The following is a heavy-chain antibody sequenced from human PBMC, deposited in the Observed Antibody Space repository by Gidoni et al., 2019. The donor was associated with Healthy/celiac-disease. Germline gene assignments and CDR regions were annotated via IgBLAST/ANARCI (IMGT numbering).Heavy chain of an antibody. Sequence: QVQLVQSGAEVKKPGASVKVSCKAAGYTFTSYGISWVRQAPGQGLEWMEWNSAYHGNTMTTDTSTSTVYMELRSLRSDDTAVYYCARDLEHSGWYNPDYWGQGTLVTVSS. CDR2: NSAYHGN. CDR1: GYTFTSYG. D-gene: IGHD6-19*01. V-gene: IGHV1-18*01. CDR3: ARDLEHSGWYNPDY. J-gene: IGHJ4*02.